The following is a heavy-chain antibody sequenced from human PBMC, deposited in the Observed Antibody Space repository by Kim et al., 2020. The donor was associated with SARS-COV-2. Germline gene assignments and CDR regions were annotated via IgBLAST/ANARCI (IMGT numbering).Heavy chain of an antibody. CDR2: ISSSGSTI. CDR1: GFTFSSYE. V-gene: IGHV3-48*03. J-gene: IGHJ6*02. CDR3: ARDQRSGYYSGPDIYYYYGMDV. Sequence: GGSLRLSCAASGFTFSSYEMNWVRQAPGKGLEWVSYISSSGSTIYYADSVKGRFTISRDNAKNSLYLQMNSLRAEDTAVYYCARDQRSGYYSGPDIYYYYGMDVWGQGTTVTVSS. D-gene: IGHD3-3*01.